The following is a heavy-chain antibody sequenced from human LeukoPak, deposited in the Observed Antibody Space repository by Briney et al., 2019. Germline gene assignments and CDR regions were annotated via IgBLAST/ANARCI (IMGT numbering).Heavy chain of an antibody. D-gene: IGHD6-13*01. J-gene: IGHJ3*02. Sequence: GGSLRLSCAASGFTFRSYTLHWVRQAPGRGLEWVSSISSSSSYIYYADSVKGRFTISGDNAKNSLYLQMNSLRAEDTAVYYCARASVYGSRYNGAFDIWGQGTMVTVSS. CDR1: GFTFRSYT. CDR2: ISSSSSYI. CDR3: ARASVYGSRYNGAFDI. V-gene: IGHV3-21*01.